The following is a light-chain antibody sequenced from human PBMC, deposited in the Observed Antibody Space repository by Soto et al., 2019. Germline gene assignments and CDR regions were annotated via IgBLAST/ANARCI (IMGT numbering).Light chain of an antibody. CDR1: QDISNY. CDR3: QQYNSYSWT. J-gene: IGKJ1*01. V-gene: IGKV1-5*01. CDR2: DAS. Sequence: IHMTHSPSSLSASVLYRVSITFQSSQDISNYLNWYQQKPGKAPKLLIYDASSLESGVPSRFSGSGSGTEFTLTISSLQPDDFATYYCQQYNSYSWTFGQGTKVDI.